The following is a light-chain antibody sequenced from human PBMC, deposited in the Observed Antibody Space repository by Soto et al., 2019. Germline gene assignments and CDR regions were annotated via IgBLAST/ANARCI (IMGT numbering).Light chain of an antibody. CDR3: SSYKSGSTLV. Sequence: QSVLTQPASVSGSPGQSITISCTGTSSDFGGYKYVSWYQQHPGKAPKLMIYEVNNRPSGVSNRFSGSKSDNAASLTISGLQAEDEAHYYCSSYKSGSTLVFGGGTKLTVL. CDR2: EVN. CDR1: SSDFGGYKY. J-gene: IGLJ2*01. V-gene: IGLV2-14*01.